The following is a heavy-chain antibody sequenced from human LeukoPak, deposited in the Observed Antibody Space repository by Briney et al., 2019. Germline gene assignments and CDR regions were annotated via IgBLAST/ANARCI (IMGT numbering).Heavy chain of an antibody. Sequence: GGSLRLSCAASGFTFSSYSMNWVRQAPGKGLEWVSSISSSSSYIYYADSVKGRFTISRDNAKNSLYLQMNSLRAEDTAVYYCASRTPRLTVDPVRGDAFDIWGQGTMVTVPS. CDR2: ISSSSSYI. CDR1: GFTFSSYS. J-gene: IGHJ3*02. V-gene: IGHV3-21*01. D-gene: IGHD4-23*01. CDR3: ASRTPRLTVDPVRGDAFDI.